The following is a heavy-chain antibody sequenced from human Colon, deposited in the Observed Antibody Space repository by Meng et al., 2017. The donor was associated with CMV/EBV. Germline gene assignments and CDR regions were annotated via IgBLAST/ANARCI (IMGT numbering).Heavy chain of an antibody. J-gene: IGHJ4*02. CDR1: GFTYGNYW. D-gene: IGHD2-2*01. Sequence: GESLKISCAVSGFTYGNYWMTWVRQAPEKGLEWVAIINQDGSDTYYADSVKGRFTISRDNAKSSLYLQMNSLRGEDTAVYYCARHECSKSNCYDYWGQGSLVTVSS. CDR2: INQDGSDT. CDR3: ARHECSKSNCYDY. V-gene: IGHV3-7*01.